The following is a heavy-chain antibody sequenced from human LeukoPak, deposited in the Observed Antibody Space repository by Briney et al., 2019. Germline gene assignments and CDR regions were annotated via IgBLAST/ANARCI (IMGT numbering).Heavy chain of an antibody. CDR3: ARRPEGLDS. V-gene: IGHV3-21*01. J-gene: IGHJ4*02. Sequence: GGSLRLSCAASGFTLSSYSMNWVRQAPGKGLEWVTSISSRNSYIYYADSVKGRFTISRDNAKNSLYLQMNSLRAEDTAVYFCARRPEGLDSWGQGTLVTVSS. CDR2: ISSRNSYI. CDR1: GFTLSSYS.